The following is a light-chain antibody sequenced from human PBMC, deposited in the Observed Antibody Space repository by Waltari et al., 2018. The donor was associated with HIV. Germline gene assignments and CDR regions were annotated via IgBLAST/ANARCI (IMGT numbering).Light chain of an antibody. V-gene: IGLV1-44*01. J-gene: IGLJ2*01. CDR2: SDN. CDR3: ASWDDSLSALL. CDR1: SSNIGSNA. Sequence: SASGTPGQRVTISCSGSSSNIGSNAVNWFQHLSGTAPRLLIHSDNQRPSGVPDRVSGSKSGTSASLAITGLQSEDEAVYYCASWDDSLSALLFGGGTRLTVL.